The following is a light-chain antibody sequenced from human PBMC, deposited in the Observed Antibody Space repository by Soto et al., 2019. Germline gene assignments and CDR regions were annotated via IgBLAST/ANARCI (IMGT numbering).Light chain of an antibody. Sequence: IQLTQSPSSLSASVGDRVTITCRASQGINSYLAWYQQKPGKAPNLLISAASTLQSGVPSRFSGSGSGTDFSLTISSLQPEDYATYYCQQLNDYPITFGQGTRLEIK. CDR2: AAS. CDR3: QQLNDYPIT. J-gene: IGKJ5*01. V-gene: IGKV1-9*01. CDR1: QGINSY.